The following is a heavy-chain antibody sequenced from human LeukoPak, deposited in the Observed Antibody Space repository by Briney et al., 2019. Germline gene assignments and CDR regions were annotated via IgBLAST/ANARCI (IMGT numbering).Heavy chain of an antibody. Sequence: GGSLRLSCAASGFTFNSYTMHWVRQAPGKGLEWVAGISFDEINAYYTDSVKGRFTVYRDNSKNTLYLQMDRLRVEDTAVYYCARDRANFDYWGQGTLVTVSS. D-gene: IGHD3-10*01. CDR2: ISFDEINA. CDR1: GFTFNSYT. J-gene: IGHJ4*02. CDR3: ARDRANFDY. V-gene: IGHV3-30*04.